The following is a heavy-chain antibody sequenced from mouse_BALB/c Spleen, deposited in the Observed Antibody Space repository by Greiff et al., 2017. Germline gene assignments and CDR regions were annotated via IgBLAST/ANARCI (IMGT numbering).Heavy chain of an antibody. CDR1: GYAFSSYW. CDR3: ARDYDYDGYFDY. J-gene: IGHJ2*01. D-gene: IGHD2-4*01. CDR2: IYPGDGDT. V-gene: IGHV1-80*01. Sequence: QVQLQQSGAELVRPGSSVTISCTASGYAFSSYWLNWVKQRPGPGLEWIGQIYPGDGDTNYNGKFKGKATLTADKSSSTAYMQLSSLTSEDSAVYFCARDYDYDGYFDYWGQGTTLTVSS.